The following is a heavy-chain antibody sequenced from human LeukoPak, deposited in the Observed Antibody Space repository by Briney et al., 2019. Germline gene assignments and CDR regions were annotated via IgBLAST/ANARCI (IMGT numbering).Heavy chain of an antibody. CDR1: GLTFSSYG. J-gene: IGHJ3*01. CDR3: AKEAGLFDV. CDR2: IRSDGSKE. V-gene: IGHV3-30*02. Sequence: GGSLRLSCAASGLTFSSYGMHWVRQAPGKGLEWVAYIRSDGSKEYHADSVKGRFIISRDNSKKILYLQMNSLRAEDTAMCYCAKEAGLFDVWGQGAMVTVSS.